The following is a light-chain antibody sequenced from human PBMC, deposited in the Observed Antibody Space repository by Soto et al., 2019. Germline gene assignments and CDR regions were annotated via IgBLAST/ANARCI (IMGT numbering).Light chain of an antibody. V-gene: IGKV3D-20*02. CDR2: GAA. CDR3: HLRQSWPRT. J-gene: IGKJ1*01. CDR1: QSLTNIY. Sequence: EIVMTQSPVTLSVSKGERATLSCRASQSLTNIYLAWHQQKPGQPPRRLIYGAASRATSIPDRCSGSGSGTDVTLTTSDVQPEEFALYCCHLRQSWPRTFGHGGKVDIK.